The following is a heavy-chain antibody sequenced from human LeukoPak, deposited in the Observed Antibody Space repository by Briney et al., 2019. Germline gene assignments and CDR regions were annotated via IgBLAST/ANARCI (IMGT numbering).Heavy chain of an antibody. Sequence: GSLRLSCAASGFTFSIYWMHWVRQAPGKGLMWVSRITSDGSSTTYADSVKGRFTISRDNAKNTLYLQMNSLRAEDTAVYYCARGAYYDSLDYWGQGTLVTVSS. D-gene: IGHD3-22*01. CDR2: ITSDGSST. J-gene: IGHJ4*02. CDR3: ARGAYYDSLDY. CDR1: GFTFSIYW. V-gene: IGHV3-74*01.